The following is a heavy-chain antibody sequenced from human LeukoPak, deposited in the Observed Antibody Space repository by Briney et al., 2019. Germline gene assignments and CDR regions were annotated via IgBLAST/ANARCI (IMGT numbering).Heavy chain of an antibody. CDR2: IYYSGST. CDR3: ARQSGSSSENYYYYYMDV. CDR1: GGSISSSSYY. Sequence: SETLSLTCTVSGGSISSSSYYWGWIRQPPGKGLEWIGSIYYSGSTYHNPSLKSRVTISVDTSKNQFSLKLSSVTAADTAVYYCARQSGSSSENYYYYYMDVWGKGTTVTVSS. V-gene: IGHV4-39*01. J-gene: IGHJ6*03. D-gene: IGHD6-6*01.